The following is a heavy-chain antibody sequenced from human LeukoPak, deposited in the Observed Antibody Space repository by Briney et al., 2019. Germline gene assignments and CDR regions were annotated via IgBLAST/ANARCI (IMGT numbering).Heavy chain of an antibody. Sequence: PSETLSLTCTVSGGSISSYYWSWIRQPTGKGLEWIGYIYYSGSTNYNPSLKSRVTISVDTSKNQFSLKLSSVTAADTAVYYCARGREYYDFWSGYGYYYYYGMDVWGQGTTVTVSS. CDR2: IYYSGST. J-gene: IGHJ6*02. CDR3: ARGREYYDFWSGYGYYYYYGMDV. V-gene: IGHV4-59*01. CDR1: GGSISSYY. D-gene: IGHD3-3*01.